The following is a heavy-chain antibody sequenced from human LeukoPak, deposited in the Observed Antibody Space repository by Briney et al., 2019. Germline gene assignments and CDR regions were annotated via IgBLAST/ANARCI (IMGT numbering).Heavy chain of an antibody. V-gene: IGHV4-39*01. CDR1: GGSTTSHNYY. J-gene: IGHJ4*02. D-gene: IGHD3-10*01. Sequence: SETLSLTCTVSGGSTTSHNYYWGWIRQPPGKGLEWIGSIHYSGSTYYNPSLKSRVTISVDTSKNQFSLKLSSVTAADTAVYYCVRLSGFGELMPFDYWGQGTLVTVSS. CDR3: VRLSGFGELMPFDY. CDR2: IHYSGST.